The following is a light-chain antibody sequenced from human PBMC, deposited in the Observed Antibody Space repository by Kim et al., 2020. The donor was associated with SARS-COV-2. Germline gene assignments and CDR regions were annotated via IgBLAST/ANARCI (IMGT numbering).Light chain of an antibody. CDR2: GAS. Sequence: AAVGDGVTITCRASQAISNYLAWYQQTPVEVPKVVIYGASALHAGVPTRFSGSESGTDFTLTISSLQPEDVATYFCHQYDSAPWTFGQGTKVDIK. V-gene: IGKV1-27*01. CDR3: HQYDSAPWT. J-gene: IGKJ1*01. CDR1: QAISNY.